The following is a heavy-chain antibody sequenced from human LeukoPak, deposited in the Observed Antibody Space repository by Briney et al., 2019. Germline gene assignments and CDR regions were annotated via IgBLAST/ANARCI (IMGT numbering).Heavy chain of an antibody. V-gene: IGHV3-48*02. CDR1: GFTFSNFA. D-gene: IGHD1-26*01. Sequence: PGGSLRLSCAASGFTFSNFAMTWVRPAPGKGPEWVSYISGSSRTIYYAHSVKGRFTISRDNANNSLYLQMNSLRDEDTAVYYCARNEWADYWGQGTLVTVSS. CDR3: ARNEWADY. J-gene: IGHJ4*02. CDR2: ISGSSRTI.